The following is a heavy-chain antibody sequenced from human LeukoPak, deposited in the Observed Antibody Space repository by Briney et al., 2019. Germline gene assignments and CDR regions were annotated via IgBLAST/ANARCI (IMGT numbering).Heavy chain of an antibody. CDR2: ISGSGGST. J-gene: IGHJ6*01. D-gene: IGHD1-26*01. CDR1: GFTFSSYG. CDR3: AKMKGHPLPKYYMDV. Sequence: GGSLRLSCAASGFTFSSYGMSWVRQAPGKGLEWVSAISGSGGSTYYADSVKGRFTISRDNSKNTLYLEMNSLRAEDTAIYYCAKMKGHPLPKYYMDVWGQGTTVTVSS. V-gene: IGHV3-23*01.